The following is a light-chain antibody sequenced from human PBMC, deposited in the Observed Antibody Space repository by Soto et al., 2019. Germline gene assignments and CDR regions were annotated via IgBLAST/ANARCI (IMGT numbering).Light chain of an antibody. CDR3: HSYTSSTTYV. CDR2: DVT. V-gene: IGLV2-14*03. J-gene: IGLJ1*01. CDR1: STDVGGYNY. Sequence: QSALTQPASVSGSPGQSITISCTGTSTDVGGYNYVSWYQQHPGEAPKLMIYDVTNRPSGVSNRFSGSKSGNTASLTISGLQAEDEADYYCHSYTSSTTYVFGTGTKLTVL.